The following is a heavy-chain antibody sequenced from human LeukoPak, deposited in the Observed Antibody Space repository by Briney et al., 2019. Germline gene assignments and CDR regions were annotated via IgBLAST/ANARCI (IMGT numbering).Heavy chain of an antibody. CDR2: IYYSGST. J-gene: IGHJ4*02. CDR3: ARVEKNVVVPASVDY. Sequence: PSETLSLTCTVSGGSISSSSYYWGWIRQPPGKGLEWIGYIYYSGSTYYNPSLKSRVTISVDTSKNQFSLKLSSVTAADTAVYYCARVEKNVVVPASVDYWGQGTLVTVSS. V-gene: IGHV4-30-4*08. D-gene: IGHD2-2*01. CDR1: GGSISSSSYY.